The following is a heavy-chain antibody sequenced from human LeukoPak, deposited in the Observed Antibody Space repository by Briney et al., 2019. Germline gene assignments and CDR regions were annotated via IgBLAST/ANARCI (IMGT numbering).Heavy chain of an antibody. Sequence: KPSETLSLTCTVSGCSISSYYWSWIRQPPGKGLEWIGYIYYSGSTNYNPSLKSRVTISVDTSKTQFSLKLSSVTAADTAVYYCASEIKAAGTREGAFDIWGQGTMITVSS. J-gene: IGHJ3*02. V-gene: IGHV4-59*01. D-gene: IGHD6-13*01. CDR2: IYYSGST. CDR1: GCSISSYY. CDR3: ASEIKAAGTREGAFDI.